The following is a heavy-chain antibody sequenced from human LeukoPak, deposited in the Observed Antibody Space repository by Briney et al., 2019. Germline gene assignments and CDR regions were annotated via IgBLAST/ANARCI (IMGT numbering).Heavy chain of an antibody. CDR2: IIPIFGTA. D-gene: IGHD3-22*01. J-gene: IGHJ6*02. CDR1: GGTFSSYA. Sequence: SVTVSCKASGGTFSSYAISWVRQAPGQGLEWMGGIIPIFGTANYAQKFQGRVTMTRDTSTSTVYMELSSLRSEDTAVYYCARDYYDSSGYFGYYYYYGMDVWCQGTTVTVSS. CDR3: ARDYYDSSGYFGYYYYYGMDV. V-gene: IGHV1-69*05.